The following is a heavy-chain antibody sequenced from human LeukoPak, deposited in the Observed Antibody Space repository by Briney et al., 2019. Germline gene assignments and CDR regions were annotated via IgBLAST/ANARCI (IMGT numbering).Heavy chain of an antibody. CDR1: GFTFSSYW. CDR3: ARQPYDFWSGASMDV. Sequence: GGSMRLSCAASGFTFSSYWMHWVRQAPGKGLVWVSRINSDGSSTSYADSVKGRFTTSRDNAKNTLYLQMNSLRAEDTAVYYCARQPYDFWSGASMDVWGQGTTVTVSS. V-gene: IGHV3-74*01. D-gene: IGHD3-3*01. CDR2: INSDGSST. J-gene: IGHJ6*02.